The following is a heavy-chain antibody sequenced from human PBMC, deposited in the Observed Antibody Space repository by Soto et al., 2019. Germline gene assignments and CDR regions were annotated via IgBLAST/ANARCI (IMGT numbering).Heavy chain of an antibody. CDR2: ISTSSSYI. CDR1: GFTFSTYS. Sequence: GGSLRLSCAASGFTFSTYSMNWVRQAPGKGLEWVSSISTSSSYIYYADSVKGRFTISRDNAKNSLYLQMNSLRSEDTAVYYCASYGDYFDYWGQGTPVTVSS. D-gene: IGHD3-10*01. V-gene: IGHV3-21*01. CDR3: ASYGDYFDY. J-gene: IGHJ4*02.